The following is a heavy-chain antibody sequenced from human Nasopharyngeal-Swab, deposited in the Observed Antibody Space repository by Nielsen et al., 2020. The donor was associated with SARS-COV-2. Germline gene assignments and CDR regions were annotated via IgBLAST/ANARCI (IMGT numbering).Heavy chain of an antibody. Sequence: ASVKVSCKVSGYTLTELSMHWVRQAPGKGLEWMGWISAYNGNTNYAQKLQGRVTMTTDTSTSTAYMELRSLRSDDTAVYYCARDHFLVVAAHPHQYYYGMDVWGQGTTVTVSS. CDR2: ISAYNGNT. V-gene: IGHV1-18*01. J-gene: IGHJ6*02. CDR1: GYTLTELS. D-gene: IGHD2-15*01. CDR3: ARDHFLVVAAHPHQYYYGMDV.